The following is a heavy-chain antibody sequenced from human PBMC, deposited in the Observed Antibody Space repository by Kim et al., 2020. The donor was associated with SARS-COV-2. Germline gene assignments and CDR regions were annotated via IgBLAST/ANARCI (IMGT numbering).Heavy chain of an antibody. J-gene: IGHJ6*02. CDR1: GFTFSSYE. Sequence: GGSLRLSCVASGFTFSSYEMNWVRQAPGKGLEWVSYISSSGSTIFYADSVKGRFTISRDNAKNSLYLHMNSLRAEDTAVSYCARDYALVALVTVVHYGMDVWGQGTTVTVSS. D-gene: IGHD2-2*01. CDR2: ISSSGSTI. CDR3: ARDYALVALVTVVHYGMDV. V-gene: IGHV3-48*03.